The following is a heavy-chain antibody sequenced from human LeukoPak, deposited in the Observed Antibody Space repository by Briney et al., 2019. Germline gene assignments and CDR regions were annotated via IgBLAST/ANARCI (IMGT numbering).Heavy chain of an antibody. CDR1: GFTFSISW. J-gene: IGHJ4*02. V-gene: IGHV3-23*01. CDR3: VAVAATGLDY. D-gene: IGHD6-19*01. CDR2: ISGSGGRT. Sequence: GGSLRLSCAASGFTFSISWMSWVRQAPGKGLEWVSGISGSGGRTYYTDSVKGRFTISRDNSKKMMYLQMHSVRGEDTAVYYCVAVAATGLDYWGQGTLVSVSS.